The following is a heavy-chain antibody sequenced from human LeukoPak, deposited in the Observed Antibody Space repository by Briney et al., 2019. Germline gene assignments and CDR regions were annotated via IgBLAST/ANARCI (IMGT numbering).Heavy chain of an antibody. CDR2: INPNSGGT. J-gene: IGHJ5*02. Sequence: ASVKVSCTASGYTFTGCYMHWVRQAPGQGLEWMGWINPNSGGTNYAQKFQGRVTMTRDTSISTAYMELSRLRSDDTAVYYCARDPSYSSSRNWFDPWGQGTLVTVSS. CDR3: ARDPSYSSSRNWFDP. CDR1: GYTFTGCY. V-gene: IGHV1-2*02. D-gene: IGHD6-13*01.